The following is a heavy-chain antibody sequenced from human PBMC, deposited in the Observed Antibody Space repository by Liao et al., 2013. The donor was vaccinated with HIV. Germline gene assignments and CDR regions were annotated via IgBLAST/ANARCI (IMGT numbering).Heavy chain of an antibody. D-gene: IGHD2-15*01. J-gene: IGHJ5*02. CDR2: IYYSGST. V-gene: IGHV4-39*07. Sequence: QLQLQESGPGLVKPSETLSLTCTVSGGSISSSSYYWGWIRQPPGKGLEWIGSIYYSGSTYYNPSLKSRVTISVDTSKNQFSLKLSSVTAADTAVYYCARGLGYCSGGSCYKYNWFDPWGQGTLVTVSS. CDR1: GGSISSSSYY. CDR3: ARGLGYCSGGSCYKYNWFDP.